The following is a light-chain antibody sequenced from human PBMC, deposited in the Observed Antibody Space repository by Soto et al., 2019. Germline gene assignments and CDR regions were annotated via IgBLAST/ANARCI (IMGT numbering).Light chain of an antibody. J-gene: IGLJ2*01. CDR3: SSYAGGNKLL. CDR1: SSDVGGFNY. Sequence: QSVLTQPPSASGSPGQSVTISCTGTSSDVGGFNYVSWYQQHPGKAPKLMIYEVSKRPSGVPDRFSGSKSGNTASLTVSGLQAEDEADYYCSSYAGGNKLLFGGGTKLTVL. CDR2: EVS. V-gene: IGLV2-8*01.